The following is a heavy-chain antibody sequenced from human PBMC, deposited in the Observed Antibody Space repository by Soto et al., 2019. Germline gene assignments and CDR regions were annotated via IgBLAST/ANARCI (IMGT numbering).Heavy chain of an antibody. Sequence: GGSLRLSCAASGFTFSSYSMNWVRQAPGKGLEWVSYISSSSSTIYYADSVKGRFTISRDNAKNSLYLQMNSLRAEDTAVYYCAGVRPLTIFGVVTNPPYYYYMDVWGKGTTVTVSS. V-gene: IGHV3-48*01. D-gene: IGHD3-3*01. CDR1: GFTFSSYS. J-gene: IGHJ6*03. CDR3: AGVRPLTIFGVVTNPPYYYYMDV. CDR2: ISSSSSTI.